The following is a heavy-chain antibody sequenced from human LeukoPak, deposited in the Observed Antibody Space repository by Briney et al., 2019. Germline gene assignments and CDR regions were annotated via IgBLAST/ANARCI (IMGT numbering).Heavy chain of an antibody. CDR1: GFDLSDYY. CDR3: ARRRDYFDY. J-gene: IGHJ4*02. V-gene: IGHV3-11*01. Sequence: GGSLRLSCVVSGFDLSDYYMSWIRQAPGKGLEWISYISSSGGNIYFADSVKGRFTMSRDNARGSLYLQMNSLRADDTAIYYCARRRDYFDYWGQGTLATVSS. CDR2: ISSSGGNI.